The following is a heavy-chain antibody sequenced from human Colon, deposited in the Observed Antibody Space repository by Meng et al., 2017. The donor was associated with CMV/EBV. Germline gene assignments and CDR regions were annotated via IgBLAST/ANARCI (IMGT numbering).Heavy chain of an antibody. CDR2: INPNISDT. Sequence: QVQLVQSGAEVSTPXXXXXXXCMASGYTFSDYVIHWVRQAPGKGPEWMGWINPNISDTKYARNFQGRVHMTRDTSTNTTSMEMSRLRSDDTAVDFCARDTGEHIINSRAYGNWFDPWGQGTLVTVSS. V-gene: IGHV1-2*02. J-gene: IGHJ5*02. CDR3: ARDTGEHIINSRAYGNWFDP. CDR1: GYTFSDYV. D-gene: IGHD1/OR15-1a*01.